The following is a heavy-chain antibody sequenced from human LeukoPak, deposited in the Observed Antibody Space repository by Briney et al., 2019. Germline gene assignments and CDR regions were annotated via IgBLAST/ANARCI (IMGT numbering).Heavy chain of an antibody. CDR1: GGTFSSYA. CDR3: ARDNGYGDYEGYFDY. D-gene: IGHD4-17*01. J-gene: IGHJ4*02. V-gene: IGHV1-69*13. Sequence: SVKVSCKASGGTFSSYAISWVRQVPGQGLEWMGGIIPIFGTANYAQKFQGRVTITADESTSTAYMELSSLRSEDTAVYYCARDNGYGDYEGYFDYWGQGTLVTVSS. CDR2: IIPIFGTA.